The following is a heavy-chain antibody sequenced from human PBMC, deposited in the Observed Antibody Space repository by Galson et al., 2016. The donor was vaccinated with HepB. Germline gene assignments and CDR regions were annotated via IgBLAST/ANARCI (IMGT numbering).Heavy chain of an antibody. V-gene: IGHV1-69*13. D-gene: IGHD5-12*01. CDR3: ARYEPEPGYFDY. CDR1: GGTFGSFA. J-gene: IGHJ4*02. CDR2: ISPRFGAT. Sequence: SVKVSCKASGGTFGSFAISWVRQAPGRGLEWMGGISPRFGATNYAQKFQDRVTINADEPTTTVYMQLNSLTSEDTATYDCARYEPEPGYFDYWGQGTLVTVSS.